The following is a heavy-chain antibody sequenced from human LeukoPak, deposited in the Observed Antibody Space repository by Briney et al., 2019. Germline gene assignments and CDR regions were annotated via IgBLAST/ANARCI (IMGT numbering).Heavy chain of an antibody. CDR3: ARGDNPNDLFAFDI. Sequence: GGSLRLSCVVSGLTFSNYWMIWVRQAPGKGLESVAIVNEDGSAKYYLDSVKGRFTISRDNARNSLYLEMNSLRAEDTAVYYCARGDNPNDLFAFDIWGQGTKVTVSS. D-gene: IGHD2-21*01. CDR2: VNEDGSAK. CDR1: GLTFSNYW. J-gene: IGHJ3*02. V-gene: IGHV3-7*03.